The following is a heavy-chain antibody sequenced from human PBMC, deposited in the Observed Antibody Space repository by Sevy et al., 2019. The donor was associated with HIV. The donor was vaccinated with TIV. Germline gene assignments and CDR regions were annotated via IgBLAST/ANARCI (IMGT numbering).Heavy chain of an antibody. J-gene: IGHJ6*02. CDR3: ARHSDTAMVVGYYYYYGMDV. CDR2: IYPGDSDT. D-gene: IGHD5-18*01. V-gene: IGHV5-51*01. Sequence: GESLKISCKGSGYSFTSYWIGWVRQMPGKGLEWMGIIYPGDSDTRYSPSFQGQVTISADKSISTAYLQWSSLKASDTAMYYWARHSDTAMVVGYYYYYGMDVWGQGTTVTVSS. CDR1: GYSFTSYW.